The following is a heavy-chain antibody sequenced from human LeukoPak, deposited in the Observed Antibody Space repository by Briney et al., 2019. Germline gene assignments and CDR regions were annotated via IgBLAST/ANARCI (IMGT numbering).Heavy chain of an antibody. J-gene: IGHJ4*02. CDR1: GFTFGLYS. V-gene: IGHV3-21*01. CDR2: IDSNSNFM. CDR3: AKSDYFDS. Sequence: GGSLRLSCAASGFTFGLYSMTWVRQAPGKGLEWVSLIDSNSNFMNYADSVKGRFTISRDNARNTLYLQMNSLRAEDTAVYYCAKSDYFDSWGQGTLVTVSS.